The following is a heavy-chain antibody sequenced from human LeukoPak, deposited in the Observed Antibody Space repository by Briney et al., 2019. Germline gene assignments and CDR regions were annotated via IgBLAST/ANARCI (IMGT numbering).Heavy chain of an antibody. J-gene: IGHJ4*02. CDR1: GFTFNIHA. Sequence: PGGSLRLSCAASGFTFNIHAMTWVRQAPGKGLEWVAVIGGSADDTYYADSVKGCFTVSRDDSKNTVFLQMNSLRDDDTAVYYCAKDATPRNSVWDYFDHWGQGILVTVSS. CDR2: IGGSADDT. V-gene: IGHV3-23*01. CDR3: AKDATPRNSVWDYFDH. D-gene: IGHD3-16*01.